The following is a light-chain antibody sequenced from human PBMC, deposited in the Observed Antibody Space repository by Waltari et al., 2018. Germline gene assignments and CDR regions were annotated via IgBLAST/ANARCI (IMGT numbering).Light chain of an antibody. CDR1: TSNLGNQF. CDR3: GTWDTSLSAWV. Sequence: QSVLTPAPSVSAAPGQKVTLPRAGSTSNLGNQFVCLYQHFPGTAPKSLIYDNEKRPSGIPDRFSASNSGTSATLGITGLQTGDEANYYCGTWDTSLSAWVFGGGTKLTVL. V-gene: IGLV1-51*01. CDR2: DNE. J-gene: IGLJ3*02.